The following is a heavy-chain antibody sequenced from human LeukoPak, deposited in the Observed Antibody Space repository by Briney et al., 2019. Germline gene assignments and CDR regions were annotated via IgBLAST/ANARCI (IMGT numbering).Heavy chain of an antibody. CDR2: ISAYNGNT. Sequence: ASVRVSCKASGYTFTSYGISWVRQAPGQGLEWMGWISAYNGNTNYAQKLQGRVTMTTDTSTSTAYMELRSLRSDDTAVYYCARARDSSSWFSSDYWGQGTLVTVSS. J-gene: IGHJ4*02. D-gene: IGHD6-13*01. CDR3: ARARDSSSWFSSDY. CDR1: GYTFTSYG. V-gene: IGHV1-18*01.